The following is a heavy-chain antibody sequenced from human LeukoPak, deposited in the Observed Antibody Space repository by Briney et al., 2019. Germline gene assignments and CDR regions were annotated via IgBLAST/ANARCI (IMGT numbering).Heavy chain of an antibody. D-gene: IGHD3-10*01. CDR3: ARDLSGLWFGYFVGSPILPPPSSDAFDI. J-gene: IGHJ3*02. Sequence: SQTLSLTCTVSGGSISSGSYYWSWIRQPAGKGLEWIGRIYTSGSTNYNPSLKSRVTISVDTSKNQFSLKLSSVTAADTAVYYCARDLSGLWFGYFVGSPILPPPSSDAFDIWGQGTMVTVSS. CDR2: IYTSGST. CDR1: GGSISSGSYY. V-gene: IGHV4-61*02.